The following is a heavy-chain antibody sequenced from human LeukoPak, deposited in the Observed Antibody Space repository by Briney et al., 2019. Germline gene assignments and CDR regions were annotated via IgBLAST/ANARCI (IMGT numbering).Heavy chain of an antibody. CDR1: GYTLTELS. J-gene: IGHJ4*02. Sequence: ASVTVSCRVSGYTLTELSMHWVRQAPGKGLEWMGGFDPEDGETIYAQKFQGRVTMTEDTSTDTAYMELSSLRSEDTAVYYCATAHVVDSGSYTDYWGQGTLVTVSS. V-gene: IGHV1-24*01. CDR3: ATAHVVDSGSYTDY. D-gene: IGHD1-26*01. CDR2: FDPEDGET.